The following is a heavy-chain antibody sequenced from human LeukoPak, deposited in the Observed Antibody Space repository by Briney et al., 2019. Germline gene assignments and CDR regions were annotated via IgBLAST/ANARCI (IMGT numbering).Heavy chain of an antibody. CDR1: GYSFTSYW. CDR3: ARRGYGILTGRAGPTDY. J-gene: IGHJ4*02. D-gene: IGHD3-9*01. CDR2: IYPGDSDT. Sequence: GESLKISCKGSGYSFTSYWIGWVRQMPGKGLEWMGIIYPGDSDTRYSPSFQGQVTISADKSISTAYLQWSSLKASGTAMYYCARRGYGILTGRAGPTDYWGQGTLVTVSS. V-gene: IGHV5-51*01.